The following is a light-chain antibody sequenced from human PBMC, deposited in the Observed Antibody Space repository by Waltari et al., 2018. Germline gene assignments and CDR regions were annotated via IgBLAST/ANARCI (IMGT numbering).Light chain of an antibody. Sequence: DIQMTQSPSSLSASVGDTVTISCQASEAIDNNVNWYQQEPGKAPKLLIYRASNLQSGDPSRFSGSGSGTDFTLTISRLQPEDVVTYYCQQGSSYPFTFGQGSRLEI. V-gene: IGKV1-39*01. CDR3: QQGSSYPFT. J-gene: IGKJ2*01. CDR2: RAS. CDR1: EAIDNN.